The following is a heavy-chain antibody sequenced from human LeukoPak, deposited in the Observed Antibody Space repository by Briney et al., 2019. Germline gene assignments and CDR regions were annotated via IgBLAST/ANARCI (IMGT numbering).Heavy chain of an antibody. D-gene: IGHD6-13*01. CDR1: GGSFSGYY. J-gene: IGHJ5*02. Sequence: SETLSLTCAVYGGSFSGYYWSWIRQPPGKGLEWIGEINHSGSTNYNPSLKSRVTISVDTSKNQLSLKLSSVTAADTAVYYCARHKWGSSSWYYTPYSSGWFDPWGQGTLVTVSS. CDR2: INHSGST. CDR3: ARHKWGSSSWYYTPYSSGWFDP. V-gene: IGHV4-34*01.